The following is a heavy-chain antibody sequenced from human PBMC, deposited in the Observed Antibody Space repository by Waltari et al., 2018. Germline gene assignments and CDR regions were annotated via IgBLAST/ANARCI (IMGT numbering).Heavy chain of an antibody. J-gene: IGHJ3*02. Sequence: QVQLVQSGAEVKKPGASVKVSCKASGYTFTGYYMHWVRQAPGQGLEWMGRINPNSGGTNYAQKFQGRVTMTRDTSISTAYMELSRLRSDDTAVYYCASMGVGYSYGFHAFDIWGQGTMVTVSS. CDR2: INPNSGGT. D-gene: IGHD5-18*01. CDR3: ASMGVGYSYGFHAFDI. CDR1: GYTFTGYY. V-gene: IGHV1-2*06.